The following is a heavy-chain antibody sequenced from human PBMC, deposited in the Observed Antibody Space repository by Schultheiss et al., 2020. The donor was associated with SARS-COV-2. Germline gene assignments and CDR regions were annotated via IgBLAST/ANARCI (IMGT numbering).Heavy chain of an antibody. CDR3: AREQFLEWSHPRPYGMDV. Sequence: VKVSCQASGYTFAGYYIHWVRQAPGQGLEWMGRLNPASGGTQYAQKFQGRVTMTADTSIGTAYMGLSRLTSDDTALYYCAREQFLEWSHPRPYGMDVWGQGTTVTVSS. D-gene: IGHD3-3*01. CDR2: LNPASGGT. V-gene: IGHV1-2*06. J-gene: IGHJ6*02. CDR1: GYTFAGYY.